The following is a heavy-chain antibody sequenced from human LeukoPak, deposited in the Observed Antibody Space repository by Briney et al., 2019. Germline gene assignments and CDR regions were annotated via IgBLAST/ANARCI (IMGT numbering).Heavy chain of an antibody. J-gene: IGHJ6*02. CDR2: ISGRGGST. CDR1: GFTFSSYA. CDR3: AKWSYYGSGSYYNAYYYYGMDV. Sequence: GGSLRLSCAASGFTFSSYAMSWVRQAPGKGLEWVSAISGRGGSTYYADSVKGRFTISRDNSKNTLYLQMNSLRAEDTAVYYCAKWSYYGSGSYYNAYYYYGMDVWGQGTTVTVSS. D-gene: IGHD3-10*01. V-gene: IGHV3-23*01.